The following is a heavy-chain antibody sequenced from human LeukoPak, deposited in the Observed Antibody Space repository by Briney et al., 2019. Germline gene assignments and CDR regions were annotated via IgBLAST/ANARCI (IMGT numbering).Heavy chain of an antibody. J-gene: IGHJ4*02. V-gene: IGHV4-34*01. D-gene: IGHD2-2*01. CDR2: INHSGST. Sequence: GSLRLSCAASGFSFTSYAMSWVRQPPGKGLEWIGEINHSGSTNYNPSLKSRVTISVDTSKNQFSLKLSSVTAADTAVYYCARGTRGVDIVVVPAALYYFDYWGQGTLVTVSS. CDR3: ARGTRGVDIVVVPAALYYFDY. CDR1: GFSFTSYA.